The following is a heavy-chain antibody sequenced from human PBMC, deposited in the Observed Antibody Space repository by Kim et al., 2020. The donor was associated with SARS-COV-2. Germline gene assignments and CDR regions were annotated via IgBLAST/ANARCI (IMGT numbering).Heavy chain of an antibody. CDR2: INPNSGGT. CDR1: GYTFTGYY. Sequence: ASVKVSCKASGYTFTGYYMHWVRQAPGQGLEWMGRINPNSGGTNYAQKFQGRVTMTRDTSISTAYMELSRLRSDDTAVYYCAREDAVWFGELSRYYYGMDVWGQGTTVTVSS. CDR3: AREDAVWFGELSRYYYGMDV. V-gene: IGHV1-2*06. D-gene: IGHD3-10*01. J-gene: IGHJ6*02.